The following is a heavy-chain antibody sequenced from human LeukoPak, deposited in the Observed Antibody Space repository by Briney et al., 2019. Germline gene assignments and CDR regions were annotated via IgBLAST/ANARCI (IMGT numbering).Heavy chain of an antibody. CDR1: GFTFSSYA. J-gene: IGHJ4*02. CDR2: ISGGGGTT. D-gene: IGHD4-11*01. CDR3: AKVRDYNPRMPFEY. V-gene: IGHV3-23*01. Sequence: PGGSLRLSCAASGFTFSSYAMSWVRQAPGKGLGWVSVISGGGGTTYYADSVKGRFTTSRDNSKNTLYLQMNSLRAEDTAVCYCAKVRDYNPRMPFEYWGQGTLVTVSS.